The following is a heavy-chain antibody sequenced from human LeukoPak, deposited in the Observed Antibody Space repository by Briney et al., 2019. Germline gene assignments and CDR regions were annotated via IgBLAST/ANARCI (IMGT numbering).Heavy chain of an antibody. V-gene: IGHV3-30*04. D-gene: IGHD6-13*01. CDR3: ARDRAAAAEPAYYYYYYMDV. J-gene: IGHJ6*03. CDR2: ISYDGSNK. Sequence: PGGSLRLSCAASGFTFSSYAMHWVRQAPGKGLEWVAVISYDGSNKYYADSVKGRFTISRDNSKNTLYLQMNSLRAEDTAVYYCARDRAAAAEPAYYYYYYMDVWGKGTTVTVSS. CDR1: GFTFSSYA.